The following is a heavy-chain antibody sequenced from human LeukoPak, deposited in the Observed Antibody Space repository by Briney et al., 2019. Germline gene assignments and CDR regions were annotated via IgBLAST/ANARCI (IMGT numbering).Heavy chain of an antibody. CDR1: GGTFSSYA. Sequence: SVKVSCKASGGTFSSYAISWVRQAPGQGLEWMGRIIPIFGTANDAKNFQGRVTITTDESTSTAYMELSSLRSEDTAVYYCAGSIAAAYYYYYYMDVWGKGTTVTVSS. CDR2: IIPIFGTA. J-gene: IGHJ6*03. D-gene: IGHD6-13*01. V-gene: IGHV1-69*05. CDR3: AGSIAAAYYYYYYMDV.